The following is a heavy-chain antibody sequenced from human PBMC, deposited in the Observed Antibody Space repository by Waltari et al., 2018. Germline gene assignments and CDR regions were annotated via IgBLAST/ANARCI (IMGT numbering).Heavy chain of an antibody. CDR1: GFSFTTYW. CDR2: IKNDGSQT. D-gene: IGHD5-12*01. Sequence: EVQLLESGGGWVQVGGSLRLSCAASGFSFTTYWVTWVGQAPGKGLEWVANIKNDGSQTYYGDSVKGRFTISRDNAGNSLYLQMHSLRAEDTAVYYCARDSIYSGFYSYNYGMDVWGQGTTVTVSS. CDR3: ARDSIYSGFYSYNYGMDV. J-gene: IGHJ6*01. V-gene: IGHV3-7*01.